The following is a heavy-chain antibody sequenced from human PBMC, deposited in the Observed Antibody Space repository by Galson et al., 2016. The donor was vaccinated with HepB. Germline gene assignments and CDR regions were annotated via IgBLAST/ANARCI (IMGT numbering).Heavy chain of an antibody. CDR1: GFTFSTHD. Sequence: SLRLSCAASGFTFSTHDMNWVRQAPGKGLEWVSVINYNGVTTYYADSVKGRFTISRDNARDTLYLQRNSLRAEDTAVYYCVKRSFWGFDSWGQGTLVTVSS. D-gene: IGHD3-16*01. J-gene: IGHJ5*01. V-gene: IGHV3-23*01. CDR2: INYNGVTT. CDR3: VKRSFWGFDS.